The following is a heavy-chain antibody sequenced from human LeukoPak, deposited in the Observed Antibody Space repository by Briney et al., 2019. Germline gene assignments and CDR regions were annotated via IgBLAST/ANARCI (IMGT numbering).Heavy chain of an antibody. Sequence: GGSLRLSFAASGFTFSDYYMSWIRQAPGKGLEWVSYISSSGSTIYYADSVKGRFTISRDNAKNSLYLQMNSLRAEDTAVYYCARVPFYYDSSAYFLDYWGQGTLVTVSS. CDR2: ISSSGSTI. CDR1: GFTFSDYY. V-gene: IGHV3-11*04. J-gene: IGHJ4*02. CDR3: ARVPFYYDSSAYFLDY. D-gene: IGHD3-22*01.